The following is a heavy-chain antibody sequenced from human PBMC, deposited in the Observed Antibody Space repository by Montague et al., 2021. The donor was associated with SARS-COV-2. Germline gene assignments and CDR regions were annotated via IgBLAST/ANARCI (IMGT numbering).Heavy chain of an antibody. CDR3: ARHITGSGNAFDF. V-gene: IGHV4-39*01. Sequence: SETLSLTCTVSGGSISNTSYYWGWIRQPPGKGLEWIGNISYSGSTYYKSSLKSRVTISVDTSKNQFSLRLSSVTAADTAVYYCARHITGSGNAFDFWGQGTMVTVS. CDR1: GGSISNTSYY. D-gene: IGHD3-10*01. CDR2: ISYSGST. J-gene: IGHJ3*01.